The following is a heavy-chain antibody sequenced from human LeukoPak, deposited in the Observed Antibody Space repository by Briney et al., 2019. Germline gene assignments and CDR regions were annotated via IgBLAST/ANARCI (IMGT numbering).Heavy chain of an antibody. D-gene: IGHD6-13*01. CDR2: INPSGGST. Sequence: ASVKVSCKASGYTFTSYYMHWVRQAPGQGLEWMGIINPSGGSTSYAQKFQGRVTMARDTSTSTVYMGLSSLRSEDTAVYYCASGVAAAGTPFDYWGQGTLVTVSS. V-gene: IGHV1-46*01. J-gene: IGHJ4*02. CDR3: ASGVAAAGTPFDY. CDR1: GYTFTSYY.